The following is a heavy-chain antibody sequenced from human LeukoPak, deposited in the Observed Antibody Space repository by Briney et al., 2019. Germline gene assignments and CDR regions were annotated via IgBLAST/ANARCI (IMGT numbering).Heavy chain of an antibody. CDR2: ISGSGGST. V-gene: IGHV3-23*01. J-gene: IGHJ3*02. D-gene: IGHD4-17*01. Sequence: GGTLRLSCAASGFTFSSHGMNWVRQAPGKGLEWVSAISGSGGSTYYADSVKGRFTISRDNSKNTLYLQMNSLRAEDTAVYYCAKVRIDYGDWLGAFDIWGQGTMVTVSS. CDR1: GFTFSSHG. CDR3: AKVRIDYGDWLGAFDI.